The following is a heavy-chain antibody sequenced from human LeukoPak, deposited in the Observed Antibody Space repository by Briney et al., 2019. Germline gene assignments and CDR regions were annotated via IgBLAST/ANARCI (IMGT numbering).Heavy chain of an antibody. CDR3: ARDGVAAAYPYYMDV. CDR1: GFTFSSYS. Sequence: GGSLRLSCAASGFTFSSYSMNWVRQAPGKGLEWVSYISSSSSTIYYADSVKGRFTISRDNAKNSLYLQMNSLRAEDTAVYYCARDGVAAAYPYYMDVWGKGTSVTISS. D-gene: IGHD6-13*01. V-gene: IGHV3-48*01. CDR2: ISSSSSTI. J-gene: IGHJ6*03.